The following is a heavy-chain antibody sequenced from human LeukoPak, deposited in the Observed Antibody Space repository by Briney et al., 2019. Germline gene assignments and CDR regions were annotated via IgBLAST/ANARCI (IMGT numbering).Heavy chain of an antibody. CDR2: INHSGST. V-gene: IGHV4-34*01. J-gene: IGHJ6*04. Sequence: SETLSLTCAVYSGSFSGYYWSWIRQPPGKGLEWIGEINHSGSTNYNPSLKSRVTLSVDTSKNQFSLKLSSVTAADTAVYYCARSFMDVWGKGTTVTVSS. CDR1: SGSFSGYY. CDR3: ARSFMDV.